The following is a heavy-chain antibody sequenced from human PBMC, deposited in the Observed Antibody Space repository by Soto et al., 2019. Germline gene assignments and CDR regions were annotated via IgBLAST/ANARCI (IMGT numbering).Heavy chain of an antibody. D-gene: IGHD2-2*01. CDR3: AKAPAVPAAEHWFYP. J-gene: IGHJ5*02. V-gene: IGHV1-18*01. Sequence: QVQLVQPGAEGKKPGASVKVSCKASGYTFTSYGITWARKAPGQGLEWMGWISAYNGNTNYAQKLQGKFPSTTDTAPSTAYMEMRSLRSDDPAVYYCAKAPAVPAAEHWFYPWGQGSLVTV. CDR1: GYTFTSYG. CDR2: ISAYNGNT.